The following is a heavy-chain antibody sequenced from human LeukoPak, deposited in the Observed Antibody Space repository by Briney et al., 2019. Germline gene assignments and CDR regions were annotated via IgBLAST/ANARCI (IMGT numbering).Heavy chain of an antibody. J-gene: IGHJ4*02. Sequence: GASVTVSCKASGYTFTSYGISWVRQAPGQGLEWMGGIIPIFGTANYAQKFQGRVTTTADESTSTAYMELSSLRSEDTAVYYCARKVGMYDFWSGPHQNWGQGTLVTVSS. CDR1: GYTFTSYG. CDR3: ARKVGMYDFWSGPHQN. D-gene: IGHD3-3*01. CDR2: IIPIFGTA. V-gene: IGHV1-69*13.